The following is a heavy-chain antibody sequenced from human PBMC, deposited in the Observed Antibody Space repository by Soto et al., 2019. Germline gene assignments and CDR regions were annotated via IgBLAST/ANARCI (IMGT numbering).Heavy chain of an antibody. CDR3: ARELRFYYYGVDV. CDR1: GGSISSADYY. D-gene: IGHD4-17*01. Sequence: SETLSLPCTVSGGSISSADYYWSWIRQSPGKGLEWIGYIYYSGTTYYNPSLMSRVTISVDTSKNQFSLRLYSVTAADTAVYYCARELRFYYYGVDVWGQGTTVTVS. V-gene: IGHV4-30-4*01. CDR2: IYYSGTT. J-gene: IGHJ6*02.